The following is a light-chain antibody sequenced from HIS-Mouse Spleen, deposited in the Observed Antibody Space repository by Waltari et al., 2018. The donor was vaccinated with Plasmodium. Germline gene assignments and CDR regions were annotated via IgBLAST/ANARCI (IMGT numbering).Light chain of an antibody. V-gene: IGLV3-21*02. J-gene: IGLJ2*01. CDR3: QVWDSSSDHPV. CDR1: NIGSKS. Sequence: SYALPQPPSVSVAPGQPARITCGGNNIGSKSVHLYQQKPGQAPVLVVYDGSDRPSGIPKRFAGSNSGNTATLTISRVEAGDEADYYCQVWDSSSDHPVFGGGTKLTVL. CDR2: DGS.